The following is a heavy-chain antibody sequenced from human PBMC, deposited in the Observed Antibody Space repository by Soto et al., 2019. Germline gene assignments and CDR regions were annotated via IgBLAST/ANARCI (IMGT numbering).Heavy chain of an antibody. CDR2: ISASGDGT. Sequence: EVQMLESGGGLVQPGGSPRLSCAASGFTFNTYAMSWVRQAPGKGLEWVSGISASGDGTYYADSVKGRFTVSRDNSRNTLYLQMSNLRAEDTAIYYCAKEGVVVPTLGWFDAWGQGTLVTVSS. J-gene: IGHJ5*02. CDR3: AKEGVVVPTLGWFDA. D-gene: IGHD2-2*01. V-gene: IGHV3-23*01. CDR1: GFTFNTYA.